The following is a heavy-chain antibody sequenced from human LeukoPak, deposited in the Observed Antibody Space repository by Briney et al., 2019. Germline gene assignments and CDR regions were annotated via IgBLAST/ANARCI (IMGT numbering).Heavy chain of an antibody. CDR3: ARGAAITGTTGDYFDY. V-gene: IGHV3-53*01. Sequence: GGSLRLSCAVSGFTFSGFWMSWSRQAPGKGLEWVSVIYSGGSTYYADSVRGRFTISRDNSKNTLYLQMNSLRAEDTAVYYCARGAAITGTTGDYFDYWGQGTLVTVSS. D-gene: IGHD1-7*01. J-gene: IGHJ4*02. CDR1: GFTFSGFW. CDR2: IYSGGST.